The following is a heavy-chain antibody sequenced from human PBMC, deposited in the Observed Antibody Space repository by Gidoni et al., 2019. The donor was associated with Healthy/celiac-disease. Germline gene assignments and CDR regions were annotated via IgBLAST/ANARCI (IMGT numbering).Heavy chain of an antibody. V-gene: IGHV4-4*02. J-gene: IGHJ4*02. CDR2: IYHSGST. CDR1: NW. D-gene: IGHD1-26*01. CDR3: ARLSGSYDFDY. Sequence: NWWSWVRQPPGKGLEWIGEIYHSGSTNYNPSLKSRVTISVDKSKNQFSLKLSSVTAADTAVYYCARLSGSYDFDYWGQGTLVTVSS.